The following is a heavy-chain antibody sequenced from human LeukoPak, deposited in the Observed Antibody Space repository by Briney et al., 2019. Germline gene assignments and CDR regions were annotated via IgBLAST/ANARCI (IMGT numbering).Heavy chain of an antibody. CDR2: ISYDGSTK. D-gene: IGHD6-13*01. CDR1: GFTFSTYA. J-gene: IGHJ4*02. V-gene: IGHV3-30*04. CDR3: ARDGVAAAGNFNFDY. Sequence: GGSLRLSYAASGFTFSTYAIHWVRQAPGKGLEWVAVISYDGSTKHYVDSVKGRFTISRDNSKSTLYLQMNSLRAEDTAAYYCARDGVAAAGNFNFDYWGQGTLVTVSS.